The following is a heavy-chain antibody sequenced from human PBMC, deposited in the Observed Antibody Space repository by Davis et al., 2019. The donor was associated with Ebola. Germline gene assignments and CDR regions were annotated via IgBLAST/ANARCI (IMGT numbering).Heavy chain of an antibody. CDR1: GYTFTSYY. J-gene: IGHJ4*02. Sequence: ASVKVSCKASGYTFTSYYMHWVRQAPGQGLEWMGIINPSGGSTSYAQKFQGRVTMTRDTSTSTVYMEVSSLRSEDTAVYYCARAPTWSQINYYCFDYWGQGTLVTVSS. CDR2: INPSGGST. CDR3: ARAPTWSQINYYCFDY. D-gene: IGHD3-10*01. V-gene: IGHV1-46*01.